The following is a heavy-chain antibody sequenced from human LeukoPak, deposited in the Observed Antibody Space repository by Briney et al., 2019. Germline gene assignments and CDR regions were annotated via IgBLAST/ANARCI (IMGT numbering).Heavy chain of an antibody. CDR3: ARGRMVRGVVIKVFYYFDY. Sequence: GGSLRLSCAASGFTFSSYGMHWVRQAPGKGLEWVAVIWYDGSNKYYADSVKGRFTISRDNSKNTLDLQMNSLRAEDTAVYYCARGRMVRGVVIKVFYYFDYWGHGTLVTVSS. CDR1: GFTFSSYG. CDR2: IWYDGSNK. J-gene: IGHJ4*01. V-gene: IGHV3-33*01. D-gene: IGHD3-10*01.